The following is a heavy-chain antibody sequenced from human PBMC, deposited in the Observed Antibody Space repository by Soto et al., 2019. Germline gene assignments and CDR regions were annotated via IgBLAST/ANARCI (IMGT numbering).Heavy chain of an antibody. J-gene: IGHJ6*02. CDR2: ISYDGSNK. CDR1: GFTFSSYA. V-gene: IGHV3-30-3*01. CDR3: AREEVSARKHYGMDV. D-gene: IGHD1-20*01. Sequence: QVQLVESGGGVVQPGRSLRLSCAASGFTFSSYAMHWVRQAPGKGLEWVAIISYDGSNKYYADSVKGRFTISRDNSKKTLYLQMNSLRAEDTAVYYCAREEVSARKHYGMDVWGQGTTVTVSS.